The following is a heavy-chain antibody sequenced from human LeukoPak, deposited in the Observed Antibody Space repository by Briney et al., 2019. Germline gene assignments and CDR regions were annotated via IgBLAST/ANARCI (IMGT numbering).Heavy chain of an antibody. D-gene: IGHD6-13*01. CDR1: GGSISSGGYY. V-gene: IGHV4-31*03. Sequence: PSETLSLTCTVSGGSISSGGYYWSWIRQHPGKGLEWIGYIYYSGSTYYNPSLKSRVTISVDTSENQFSLKLSSVTAADTAVYYCASVSIAAAGENWLDPWGQGTLVTVSS. CDR2: IYYSGST. J-gene: IGHJ5*02. CDR3: ASVSIAAAGENWLDP.